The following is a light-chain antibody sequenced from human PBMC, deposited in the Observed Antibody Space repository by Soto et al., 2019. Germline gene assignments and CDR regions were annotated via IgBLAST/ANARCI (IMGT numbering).Light chain of an antibody. Sequence: QSVLTQPPSASGTPGQRVTISCSGSNSNIGTNTVNWYQQLPGTAPKLLIYSGNQRPSGVPDRFSASKSGTSASLAISGLQSGDEADYYCATWDDSLNGYVFGTGTKVTV. V-gene: IGLV1-44*01. J-gene: IGLJ1*01. CDR1: NSNIGTNT. CDR3: ATWDDSLNGYV. CDR2: SGN.